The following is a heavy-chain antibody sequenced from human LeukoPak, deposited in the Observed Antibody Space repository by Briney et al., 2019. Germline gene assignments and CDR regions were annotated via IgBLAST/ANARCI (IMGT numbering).Heavy chain of an antibody. V-gene: IGHV1-8*01. CDR2: MNPNSGNT. J-gene: IGHJ4*02. D-gene: IGHD1-26*01. CDR3: ARGGKWELLSFDY. Sequence: ASVKVSCKASGYTFTSYDINWVRQATGQGLEWMGWMNPNSGNTGYAQRFQGRVTITRNTSISTAYMELSSLRSEDTAVYYCARGGKWELLSFDYWGQGTLVTVSS. CDR1: GYTFTSYD.